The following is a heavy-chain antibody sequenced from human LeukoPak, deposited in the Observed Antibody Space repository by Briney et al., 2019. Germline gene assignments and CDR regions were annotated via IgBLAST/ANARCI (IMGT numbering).Heavy chain of an antibody. D-gene: IGHD5-24*01. CDR3: ASGYTAYYFDY. CDR2: IYYSGST. V-gene: IGHV4-59*01. CDR1: GGSISSYY. J-gene: IGHJ4*02. Sequence: SETLSLTCTVSGGSISSYYWSWIRQPPGKGLEWIGYIYYSGSTNYNPSLKSRVTISVDTSKNQLSLKLSSVTAADTAVYYCASGYTAYYFDYWGQGTLVTVSS.